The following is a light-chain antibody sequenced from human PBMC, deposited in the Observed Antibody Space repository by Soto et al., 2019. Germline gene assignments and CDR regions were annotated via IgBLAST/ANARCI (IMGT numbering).Light chain of an antibody. J-gene: IGKJ1*01. CDR3: QLYDSMWT. V-gene: IGKV1-5*01. CDR1: QSISSW. CDR2: DAS. Sequence: DIQRTQSPSTLSASVGDRVTITCRASQSISSWLAWYQQKPGKAPKLLIYDASSLESGVPSRFSGIGSGTEFTLTISSMQPDDFATYYCQLYDSMWTFGQGTKVDNK.